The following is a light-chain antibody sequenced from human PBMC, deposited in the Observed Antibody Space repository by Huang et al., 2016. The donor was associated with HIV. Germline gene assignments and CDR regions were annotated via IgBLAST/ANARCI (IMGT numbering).Light chain of an antibody. CDR1: QDIRNH. CDR2: DAI. J-gene: IGKJ4*01. V-gene: IGKV1-33*01. CDR3: QQYGNFPPLT. Sequence: DIQMTQSPSSLSASVGDRVTITCQASQDIRNHLNWYQQKPGKDPKVPIHDAIKLERGVQSRFRGSGSGTDFTLTITSLQPEDLATYYCQQYGNFPPLTFGGGTKVEIK.